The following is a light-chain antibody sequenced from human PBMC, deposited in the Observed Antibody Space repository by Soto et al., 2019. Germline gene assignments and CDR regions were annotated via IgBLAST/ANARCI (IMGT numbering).Light chain of an antibody. J-gene: IGLJ2*01. V-gene: IGLV1-44*01. Sequence: QSVLTQPPSASGTPGQRVTISCSGSSSNIGSNTVNWYQQLPGTASKLLIYSNNQRPSGVSDRFSGSKSGTSASLAISGLQSEAEGDYYCASWDDSLNGPVFGGGTKLTVL. CDR2: SNN. CDR3: ASWDDSLNGPV. CDR1: SSNIGSNT.